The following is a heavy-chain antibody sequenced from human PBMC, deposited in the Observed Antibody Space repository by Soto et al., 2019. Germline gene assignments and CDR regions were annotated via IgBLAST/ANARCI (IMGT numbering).Heavy chain of an antibody. CDR1: GYSFTSYW. Sequence: GESLKISCKGSGYSFTSYWISWVRQMPGKGLEWMGRIDPSDSYTNYSPSFQGHVTISADKSISTAYLQWSSLKASDTAMYYCARHLPMSSSSLKGWFDPWGQGTLVTVSS. V-gene: IGHV5-10-1*01. CDR2: IDPSDSYT. D-gene: IGHD6-6*01. J-gene: IGHJ5*02. CDR3: ARHLPMSSSSLKGWFDP.